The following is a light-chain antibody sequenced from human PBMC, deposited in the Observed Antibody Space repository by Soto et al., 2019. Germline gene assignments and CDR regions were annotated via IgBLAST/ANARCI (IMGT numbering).Light chain of an antibody. V-gene: IGKV1-39*01. Sequence: DIQMTHSPSSLSASVGDRVTITCRASHNVAHFLNWYQQKPGKAPKLLIYATSSLHSGVPSRFSGSGSGTDFTLTISSLQPEDFATYYCQQANSFPAITFGQGTRLEIK. CDR2: ATS. CDR3: QQANSFPAIT. CDR1: HNVAHF. J-gene: IGKJ5*01.